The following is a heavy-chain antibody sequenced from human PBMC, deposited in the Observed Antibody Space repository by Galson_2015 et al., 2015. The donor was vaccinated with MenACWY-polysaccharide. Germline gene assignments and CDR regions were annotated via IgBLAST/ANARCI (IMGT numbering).Heavy chain of an antibody. CDR2: INPNSANT. V-gene: IGHV1-8*01. D-gene: IGHD6-6*01. CDR1: EYTFTSYD. J-gene: IGHJ2*01. Sequence: SVKVSCKASEYTFTSYDINWVRQAPGQGLEWMGWINPNSANTGYGKKFQGRVTMTRNTSMSTAYMELSSLRFEDTAVYYCARGGAARRGWYFDLWGRGTLVTVSS. CDR3: ARGGAARRGWYFDL.